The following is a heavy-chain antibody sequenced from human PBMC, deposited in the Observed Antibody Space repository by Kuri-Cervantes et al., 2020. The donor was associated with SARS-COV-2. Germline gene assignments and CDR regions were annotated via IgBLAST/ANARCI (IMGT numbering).Heavy chain of an antibody. J-gene: IGHJ6*03. V-gene: IGHV3-21*01. Sequence: GGSLRLSCAASGFTFDDYAMHWVRQAPGKGLEWVSSISSSSSYIYYADSVKGRFTISRGNAKNSLYLQMNSLRAEDTAVYYCASSPLEPSSSSEYYYYYMDVWGKGTTVTVSS. D-gene: IGHD6-13*01. CDR2: ISSSSSYI. CDR1: GFTFDDYA. CDR3: ASSPLEPSSSSEYYYYYMDV.